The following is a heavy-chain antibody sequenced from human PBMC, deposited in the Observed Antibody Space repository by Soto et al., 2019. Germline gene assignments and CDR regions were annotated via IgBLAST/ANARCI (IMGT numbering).Heavy chain of an antibody. D-gene: IGHD2-8*01. V-gene: IGHV1-69*12. Sequence: QVQLVQSGAEVKKPGSSVKVSCKASGGTFSSYAISWVRQAPGQGLEWMGGIIPIFGTANYAQKFQGRVTITADESTSTADMELSSLRSEDTAVYYCASQFINCTNGVCYPSTFDYWGQGTLVTVSS. CDR2: IIPIFGTA. CDR3: ASQFINCTNGVCYPSTFDY. CDR1: GGTFSSYA. J-gene: IGHJ4*02.